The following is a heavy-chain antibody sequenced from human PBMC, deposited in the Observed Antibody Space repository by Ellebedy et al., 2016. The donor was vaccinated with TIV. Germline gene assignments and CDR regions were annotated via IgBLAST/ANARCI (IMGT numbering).Heavy chain of an antibody. CDR2: ISWNSGSI. V-gene: IGHV3-9*01. J-gene: IGHJ4*02. D-gene: IGHD3-22*01. CDR1: GFTFDDYA. Sequence: SLKISXAASGFTFDDYAMHWVRQAPGKGLEWVSGISWNSGSIGYADSVKGRFTISRDNAKNSLYLQMNSLRAEDTALYYCAKAYYYDSSGRDVEAGRLFDYWGQGTLVTVSS. CDR3: AKAYYYDSSGRDVEAGRLFDY.